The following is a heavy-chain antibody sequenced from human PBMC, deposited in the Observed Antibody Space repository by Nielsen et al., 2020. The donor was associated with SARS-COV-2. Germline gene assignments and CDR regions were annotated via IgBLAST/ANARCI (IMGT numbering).Heavy chain of an antibody. V-gene: IGHV1-8*01. D-gene: IGHD2-2*01. CDR3: ARDHCGSTSCLYYYYGMDV. J-gene: IGHJ6*02. CDR2: MNPNSGNT. Sequence: WVRQAPGQGLEWMGWMNPNSGNTGYAQKFQGRVTMTRNTSISTAYMELSSLRSEDTAVYYCARDHCGSTSCLYYYYGMDVWGQGTTVTVSS.